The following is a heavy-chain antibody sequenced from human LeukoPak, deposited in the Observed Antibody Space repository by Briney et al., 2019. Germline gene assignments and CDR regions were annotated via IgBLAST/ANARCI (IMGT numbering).Heavy chain of an antibody. CDR1: GFTVSSNY. CDR2: IYSGGST. Sequence: GGSLRLSCAASGFTVSSNYMSWVRQAPGKGLEWVSVIYSGGSTYYADSVKGRFTISRDNSKNTLYLQMNSLRAEDTAVYYCARGGGGNWNAPFDYWGQGTLVTVSS. D-gene: IGHD1-1*01. V-gene: IGHV3-53*01. J-gene: IGHJ4*02. CDR3: ARGGGGNWNAPFDY.